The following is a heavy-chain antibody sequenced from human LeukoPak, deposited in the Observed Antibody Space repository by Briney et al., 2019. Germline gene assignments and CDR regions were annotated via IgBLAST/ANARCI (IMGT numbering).Heavy chain of an antibody. D-gene: IGHD6-6*01. V-gene: IGHV4-34*01. Sequence: SETLSLTCAVYGGSFSGYYWSWIRQPPGKGLEWIGEINHSGSTNYNPSLKSRVTITVDTSKKQFSLKVSSVTAADTAIYYCARVSSYSSSSGSLCDYWGQGTRVTVSS. J-gene: IGHJ4*02. CDR3: ARVSSYSSSSGSLCDY. CDR2: INHSGST. CDR1: GGSFSGYY.